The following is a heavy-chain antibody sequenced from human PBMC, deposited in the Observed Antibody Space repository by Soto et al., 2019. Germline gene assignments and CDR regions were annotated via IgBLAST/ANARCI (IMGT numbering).Heavy chain of an antibody. Sequence: EVQLLESGGGLVQPGGSLRLSCAASGFTFTTYAMTWVRQAPGKGLEWLSAINTAGTTYYADSVKGRFTISRDNAKNTLYLQMNGLRVEDTAVYYCAKDWYEESWGQGTLVTVSS. CDR3: AKDWYEES. V-gene: IGHV3-23*01. J-gene: IGHJ5*02. D-gene: IGHD6-13*01. CDR1: GFTFTTYA. CDR2: INTAGTT.